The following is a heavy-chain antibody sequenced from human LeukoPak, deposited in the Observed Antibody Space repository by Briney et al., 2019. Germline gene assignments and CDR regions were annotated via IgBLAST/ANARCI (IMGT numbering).Heavy chain of an antibody. Sequence: PSETLSLTCAVYGGSFSGYYWSWIRQPPGKGLEWIGEINHSGSTNYNPSLKSRVTISVDTSKNQFSLKLSSVTAADTAVYYCARGFLSYGNVFWFDPWGQGTLVTVSS. CDR3: ARGFLSYGNVFWFDP. CDR1: GGSFSGYY. CDR2: INHSGST. D-gene: IGHD5-18*01. J-gene: IGHJ5*02. V-gene: IGHV4-34*01.